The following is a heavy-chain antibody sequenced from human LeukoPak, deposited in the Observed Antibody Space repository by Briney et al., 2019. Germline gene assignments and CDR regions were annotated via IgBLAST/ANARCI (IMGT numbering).Heavy chain of an antibody. V-gene: IGHV1-2*02. Sequence: ASVKVSCKASGYTFTGYYMHWVRQAPGQGLEWMGWINPNSGGTNYAQKFQGRVTMTRDTSISTAYMELSRLRSDDTAVYYCARPAGRRTTNTYFDYWGQGTLVTVS. J-gene: IGHJ4*02. CDR3: ARPAGRRTTNTYFDY. CDR2: INPNSGGT. D-gene: IGHD1-1*01. CDR1: GYTFTGYY.